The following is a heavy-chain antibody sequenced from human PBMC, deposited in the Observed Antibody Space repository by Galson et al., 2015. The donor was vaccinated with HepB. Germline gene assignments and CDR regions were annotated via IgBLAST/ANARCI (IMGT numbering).Heavy chain of an antibody. CDR2: IYWDDDK. CDR3: AHSPAEGSGSYSFDY. J-gene: IGHJ4*02. D-gene: IGHD3-10*01. Sequence: PALVKPTQTLTLTCTFSGFSLSTSGVGVGWIRQPPGKALEWLALIYWDDDKRYSPSLKSRLTITKDTSKNQVVLTMTNMDPVDTATYYCAHSPAEGSGSYSFDYWGQGTLVTVSS. V-gene: IGHV2-5*02. CDR1: GFSLSTSGVG.